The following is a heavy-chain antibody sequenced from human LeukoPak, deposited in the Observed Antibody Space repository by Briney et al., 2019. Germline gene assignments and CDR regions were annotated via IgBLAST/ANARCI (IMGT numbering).Heavy chain of an antibody. CDR2: INSDGTRT. Sequence: PGGSLRLSCAASGFAFNDYLMNWVRQVPGKGLMWVARINSDGTRTTYADPVKGRFTVSRDNAKNTLYLQMNSLRAEDTAVYYCARDRSRWSIAPDADVWGQGTTVTVSS. J-gene: IGHJ6*02. CDR1: GFAFNDYL. CDR3: ARDRSRWSIAPDADV. D-gene: IGHD2-15*01. V-gene: IGHV3-74*01.